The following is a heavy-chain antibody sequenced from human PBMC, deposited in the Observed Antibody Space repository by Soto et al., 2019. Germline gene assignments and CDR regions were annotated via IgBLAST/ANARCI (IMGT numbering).Heavy chain of an antibody. V-gene: IGHV1-2*02. CDR3: AREGELVAAATDF. J-gene: IGHJ4*02. Sequence: QVQLVQSGAEVKKPGASVKVSCKASGYTFTGHYMHWVRQAPGGGLEWMGWIGPNSGVTNYAQKFQGRVSMTRDTSISTGYMELTRLTSDDTAVYFCAREGELVAAATDFWGQGTLVTVSS. D-gene: IGHD3-16*01. CDR1: GYTFTGHY. CDR2: IGPNSGVT.